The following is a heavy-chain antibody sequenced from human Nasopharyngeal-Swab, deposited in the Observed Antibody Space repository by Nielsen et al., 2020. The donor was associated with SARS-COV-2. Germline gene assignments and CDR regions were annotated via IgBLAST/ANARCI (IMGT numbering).Heavy chain of an antibody. J-gene: IGHJ4*02. Sequence: GSLRLSCTVSGGSIGSYYWSWIRQPAGKGLEWIGRIYTSGSTNYNPSLKSRVTISVDTSKNQFSLKLSSVTAADTAVYYCSWSCSSTSCPNTGYFDYWSQGTLVTVSS. CDR1: GGSIGSYY. CDR3: SWSCSSTSCPNTGYFDY. CDR2: IYTSGST. V-gene: IGHV4-4*07. D-gene: IGHD2-2*01.